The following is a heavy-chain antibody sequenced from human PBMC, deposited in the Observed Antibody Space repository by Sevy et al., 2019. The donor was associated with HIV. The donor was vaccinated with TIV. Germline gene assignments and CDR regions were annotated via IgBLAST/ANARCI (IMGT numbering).Heavy chain of an antibody. Sequence: GGSLRLSCAVSGFTFSTYAMSWVRQAPGKGLEWVSAISGSGGSSTYYADSVKGRFTISRDNSKNTRYLQMNSLRAEDTAVYYCAKDRDFWRAACYFDYWGQGTLVTVS. CDR1: GFTFSTYA. CDR3: AKDRDFWRAACYFDY. J-gene: IGHJ4*02. D-gene: IGHD3-3*01. V-gene: IGHV3-23*01. CDR2: ISGSGGSST.